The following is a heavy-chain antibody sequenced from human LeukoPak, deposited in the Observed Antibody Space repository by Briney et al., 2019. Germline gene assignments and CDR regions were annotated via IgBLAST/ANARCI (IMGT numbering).Heavy chain of an antibody. V-gene: IGHV4-4*07. CDR2: IYSSESS. CDR3: ARLSGPSWFDT. D-gene: IGHD3-3*02. CDR1: GDSISGYY. Sequence: SETLSLTCTVSGDSISGYYWGWIRQPAGKGLEWIGRIYSSESSNNNPSLKSRVTMSVDTSKSQLSLKLSSVTAADTAVYYCARLSGPSWFDTWGQGIRVTVSS. J-gene: IGHJ5*02.